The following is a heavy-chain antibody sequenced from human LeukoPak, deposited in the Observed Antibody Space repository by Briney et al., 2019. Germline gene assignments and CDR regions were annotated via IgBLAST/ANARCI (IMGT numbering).Heavy chain of an antibody. CDR3: ARQNTPHGNFDY. D-gene: IGHD5-24*01. J-gene: IGHJ4*02. V-gene: IGHV3-13*01. Sequence: GGSLRLSCAASGFTLSDYAMHWVRQPAGEGLEWVSALGTAGDTFYPGSVKGRFTISRDNAKKSLFLQMNSLRAEDTAVYYCARQNTPHGNFDYWGQGTLVTVSS. CDR1: GFTLSDYA. CDR2: LGTAGDT.